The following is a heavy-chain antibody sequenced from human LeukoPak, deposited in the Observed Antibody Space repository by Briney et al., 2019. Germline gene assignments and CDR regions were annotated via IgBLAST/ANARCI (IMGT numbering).Heavy chain of an antibody. V-gene: IGHV6-1*01. Sequence: SQTLSLTCVISGDSVSSNSAAWNWIRQSPSRGLGWLGRTYYRSKWYSYSAVSVKSRIIINPDTSKNQFSLQLNSVTPEDTAVYYCARGIDTAMVTWEKDYYDSSGYHYFDYWGQGTLVTVSS. J-gene: IGHJ4*02. CDR1: GDSVSSNSAA. D-gene: IGHD3-22*01. CDR2: TYYRSKWYS. CDR3: ARGIDTAMVTWEKDYYDSSGYHYFDY.